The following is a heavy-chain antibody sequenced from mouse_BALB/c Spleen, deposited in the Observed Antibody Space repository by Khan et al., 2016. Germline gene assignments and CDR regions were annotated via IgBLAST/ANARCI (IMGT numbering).Heavy chain of an antibody. D-gene: IGHD2-3*01. CDR2: IWGGGST. CDR1: GFSLTDYG. Sequence: QVQLKESGPGLVAPSQSLSITCTVSGFSLTDYGVSWIRQPPGKGLEWLGVIWGGGSTYYNSALKSRLSISTDNSKSQVFLKMHSLQTDDTAMYYCAKSPVYDLYAMDYWGQGTSVTVSS. J-gene: IGHJ4*01. CDR3: AKSPVYDLYAMDY. V-gene: IGHV2-6-5*01.